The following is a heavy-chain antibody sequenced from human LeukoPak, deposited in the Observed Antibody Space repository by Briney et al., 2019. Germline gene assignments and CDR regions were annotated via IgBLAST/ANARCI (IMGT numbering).Heavy chain of an antibody. CDR3: ARERRDYYNYYMDV. V-gene: IGHV3-48*03. CDR1: GFTFSSYE. J-gene: IGHJ6*03. Sequence: PGGSLRLSCAASGFTFSSYEMNWVRQAPGKGLEWVSYISSSGSTIYYADSVKGRFTISRDNAKNSLYLQMNSLRAEDTAVYYCARERRDYYNYYMDVWGKGTTVTISS. D-gene: IGHD6-25*01. CDR2: ISSSGSTI.